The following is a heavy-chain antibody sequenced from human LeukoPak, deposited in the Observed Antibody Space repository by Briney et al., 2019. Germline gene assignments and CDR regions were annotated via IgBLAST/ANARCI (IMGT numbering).Heavy chain of an antibody. CDR2: IYSGGST. Sequence: PGRSLRLSCAASGFTVSSNYMSWVRQAPGKGLEWVSVIYSGGSTYYADSVKGRFTISRDNSKNTLYLQMNSLRAEDTAVYYCAKGGVLWFGELLFRYWGQGTLVTVSS. V-gene: IGHV3-66*01. D-gene: IGHD3-10*01. CDR3: AKGGVLWFGELLFRY. CDR1: GFTVSSNY. J-gene: IGHJ4*02.